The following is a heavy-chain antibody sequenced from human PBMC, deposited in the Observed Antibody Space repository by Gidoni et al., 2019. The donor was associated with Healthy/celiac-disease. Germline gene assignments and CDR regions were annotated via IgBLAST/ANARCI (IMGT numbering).Heavy chain of an antibody. V-gene: IGHV4-59*08. CDR1: GGSISSYY. D-gene: IGHD5-12*01. CDR3: ARLIELRLRGWFDP. J-gene: IGHJ5*02. CDR2: IYYSGST. Sequence: QVQLQESGPVLVKPSVALSLTCTVSGGSISSYYWSWIRQPPGKGLEWIGYIYYSGSTNYNPSLKSRVTISVDTSKNQFSLKLSSVTAADTAVYYCARLIELRLRGWFDPWGQGTLVTVSS.